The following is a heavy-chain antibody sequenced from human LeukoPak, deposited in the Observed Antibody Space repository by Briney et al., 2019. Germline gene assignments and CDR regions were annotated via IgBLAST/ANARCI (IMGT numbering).Heavy chain of an antibody. J-gene: IGHJ4*02. Sequence: GGSLRLSCAASGFTFSSYWMSWVRQAPGKGLEWVASIKQDGSEKYYVDSVKGRFTISRDNAKNSLYLQMNSLRAEDTAVYYCARTRGANVLLWFGESYPGPTYYFDYWGQGTLVTVSS. D-gene: IGHD3-10*01. CDR3: ARTRGANVLLWFGESYPGPTYYFDY. CDR1: GFTFSSYW. CDR2: IKQDGSEK. V-gene: IGHV3-7*01.